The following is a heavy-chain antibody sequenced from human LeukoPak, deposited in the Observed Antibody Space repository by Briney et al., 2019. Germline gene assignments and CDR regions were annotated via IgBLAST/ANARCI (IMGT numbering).Heavy chain of an antibody. Sequence: SETLSLTCTVSGGSISSYYWSWIRQPPGKGLEWIGYIYYSGSTNYNPSLKSRVTISVDTSKNQFSLKLSSVTAADTAVYYCARRGYYYDSSGYLYYFDYWGQGTLVTVSS. V-gene: IGHV4-59*08. J-gene: IGHJ4*02. D-gene: IGHD3-22*01. CDR1: GGSISSYY. CDR3: ARRGYYYDSSGYLYYFDY. CDR2: IYYSGST.